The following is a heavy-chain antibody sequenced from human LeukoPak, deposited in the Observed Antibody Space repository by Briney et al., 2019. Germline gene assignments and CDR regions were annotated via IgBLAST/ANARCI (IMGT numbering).Heavy chain of an antibody. CDR2: INQDGSEK. CDR3: ARDGIWNYDY. Sequence: QPGGSLRLSCAASGFTFISYWMSWVRQAPGKGLEWVANINQDGSEKYYVDSVKGRFTISRDNAKNSLYVQMNRLRAEDTAVYYCARDGIWNYDYWGQGTLVTVSS. V-gene: IGHV3-7*01. CDR1: GFTFISYW. D-gene: IGHD1-7*01. J-gene: IGHJ4*02.